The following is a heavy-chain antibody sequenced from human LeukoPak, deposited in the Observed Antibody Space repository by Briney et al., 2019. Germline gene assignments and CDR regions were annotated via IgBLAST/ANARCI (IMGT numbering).Heavy chain of an antibody. CDR3: ARDLGYDILDY. CDR1: GFTFSSYA. V-gene: IGHV3-23*01. Sequence: PGGSLRLSCAASGFTFSSYAMSWVRQAPGKGLEWVSGISGSGSTTYYADSVKGRFAISRDNSKNTLYLQMSSLRAEDTAVYYCARDLGYDILDYWGQGTLVTVSS. D-gene: IGHD3-9*01. CDR2: ISGSGSTT. J-gene: IGHJ4*02.